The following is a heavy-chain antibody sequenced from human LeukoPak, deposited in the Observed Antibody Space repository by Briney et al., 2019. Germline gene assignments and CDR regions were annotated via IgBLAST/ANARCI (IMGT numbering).Heavy chain of an antibody. CDR2: IWFDGRNK. D-gene: IGHD6-19*01. CDR1: GFTFSNYG. J-gene: IGHJ4*02. CDR3: AREWRPIAVSGGPGY. Sequence: GRSLRLSCAASGFTFSNYGMHWVRQAPGKGLEWVALIWFDGRNKFHADSVKGRFTISRDNSKNTLFLQMNSLRAEDTAVYYCAREWRPIAVSGGPGYWGQGALVTVSS. V-gene: IGHV3-33*01.